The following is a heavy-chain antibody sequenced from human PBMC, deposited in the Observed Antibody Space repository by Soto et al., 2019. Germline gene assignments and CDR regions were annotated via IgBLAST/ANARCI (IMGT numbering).Heavy chain of an antibody. CDR3: ARDASGTTSFLVS. V-gene: IGHV3-33*01. Sequence: GGSLRLSCETSGFMFTTSGMHWVRQAPGKGLEWVSGIWLDGSERYYSDSVKGRFTISRDNSKNMLFLEMNSLRVEDTAVYFCARDASGTTSFLVSWGQGALVTVSS. CDR1: GFMFTTSG. D-gene: IGHD1-1*01. CDR2: IWLDGSER. J-gene: IGHJ5*01.